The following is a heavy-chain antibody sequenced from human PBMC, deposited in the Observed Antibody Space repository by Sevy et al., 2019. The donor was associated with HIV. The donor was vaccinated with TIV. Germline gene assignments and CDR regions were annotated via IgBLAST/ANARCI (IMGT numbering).Heavy chain of an antibody. J-gene: IGHJ4*02. V-gene: IGHV1-2*06. CDR2: INPNSGDT. Sequence: KVSCKASGYTFIAYYIHWVRQAPGQGLEWMGRINPNSGDTNYAHNFEGRATMTRDTSTRTAYVELSGLRSDDTAVYYCARLPVWGSYRYLDYWGQGTLVTVSS. D-gene: IGHD3-16*02. CDR1: GYTFIAYY. CDR3: ARLPVWGSYRYLDY.